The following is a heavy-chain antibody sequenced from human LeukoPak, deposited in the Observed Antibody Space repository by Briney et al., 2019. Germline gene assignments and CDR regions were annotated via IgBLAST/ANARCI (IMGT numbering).Heavy chain of an antibody. Sequence: SETLSLTCTVHDGYISSYYWSWIRQTPGKGLEWIGHISDSGDTNYNPSLKSRITISVDPSKNQFSLKLSSVTAADTAVYYCARDSYYDSSGYFNDAFDMWGQGTMVTVSS. V-gene: IGHV4-59*01. J-gene: IGHJ3*02. D-gene: IGHD3-22*01. CDR1: DGYISSYY. CDR3: ARDSYYDSSGYFNDAFDM. CDR2: ISDSGDT.